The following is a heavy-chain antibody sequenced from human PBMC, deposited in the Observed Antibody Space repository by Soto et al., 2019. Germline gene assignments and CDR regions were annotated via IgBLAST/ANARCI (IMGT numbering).Heavy chain of an antibody. D-gene: IGHD3-10*01. CDR1: GLTFSIYA. V-gene: IGHV3-23*01. J-gene: IGHJ3*02. CDR3: ARGMYGSGSYYIGDAFDM. CDR2: ISSSGDSA. Sequence: GGSLRLSCVASGLTFSIYAMSWVRQAPGKGLEWVSAISSSGDSAYYAESVRGRSTISRDNSINTLYLQMRSLRPEDTAVYYCARGMYGSGSYYIGDAFDMWGQGTMVTVSS.